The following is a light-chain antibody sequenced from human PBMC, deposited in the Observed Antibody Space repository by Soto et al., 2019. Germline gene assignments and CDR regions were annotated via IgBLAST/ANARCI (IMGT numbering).Light chain of an antibody. V-gene: IGKV1-39*01. CDR2: AAS. CDR1: QSISSY. Sequence: DIQMTQSPSSLSASVGDRVTITCRASQSISSYLNWYQQKPGKAPKLLIYAASSLQSGVQSRFSGSGSGTDFTLTIRCLQSEDFATYYCQQYYSYPLTFGQGTKVDIK. CDR3: QQYYSYPLT. J-gene: IGKJ1*01.